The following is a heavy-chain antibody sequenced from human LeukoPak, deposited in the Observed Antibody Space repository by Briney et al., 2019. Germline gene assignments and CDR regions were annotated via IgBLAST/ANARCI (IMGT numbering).Heavy chain of an antibody. D-gene: IGHD3-3*01. Sequence: SQTLSLTCTVSGGSISSGGYYWSWIRLHPGKGLEWIGYIYYSGSTYYNPSLKSRVTISVDTSKNQFSLKLSSVTAADTAVYYCARHGLLRFLEWLFPPDYWGQGTLVTVSS. J-gene: IGHJ4*02. V-gene: IGHV4-31*03. CDR2: IYYSGST. CDR1: GGSISSGGYY. CDR3: ARHGLLRFLEWLFPPDY.